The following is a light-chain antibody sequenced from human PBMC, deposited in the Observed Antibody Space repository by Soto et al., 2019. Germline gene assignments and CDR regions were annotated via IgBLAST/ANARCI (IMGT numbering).Light chain of an antibody. CDR2: EGS. CDR3: CSYAGSVFYV. V-gene: IGLV2-23*01. CDR1: SSDVGSFDL. Sequence: QSALTQPASVSASPGQSITISCTAASSDVGSFDLVSWYQQNPGKAPKLLIYEGSKRPSGVSNRFSGSNSGNTASLTISGLQAEDEADYYCCSYAGSVFYVFGTGTKLTVL. J-gene: IGLJ1*01.